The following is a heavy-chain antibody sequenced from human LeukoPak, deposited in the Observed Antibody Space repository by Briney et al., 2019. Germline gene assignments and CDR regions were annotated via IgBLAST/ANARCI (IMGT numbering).Heavy chain of an antibody. CDR1: GYTFTSYD. J-gene: IGHJ5*02. CDR2: MNPNSGNI. V-gene: IGHV1-8*03. Sequence: ASVKVSCKASGYTFTSYDINWVRQDTRPGLEWMGWMNPNSGNIAYAQKFQGRVTITRNTSINTAYMELSSLTSEDTAMYYCARGRATVTTHWLDPWGQGTLVAVSS. D-gene: IGHD4-11*01. CDR3: ARGRATVTTHWLDP.